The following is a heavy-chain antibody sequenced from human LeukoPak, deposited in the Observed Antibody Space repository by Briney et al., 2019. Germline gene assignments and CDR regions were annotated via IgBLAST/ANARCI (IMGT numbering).Heavy chain of an antibody. J-gene: IGHJ4*02. CDR2: IWYDGSNK. CDR3: ARPPHYDPRDLYFDY. CDR1: GFTFSSYG. Sequence: PGGSLRLSCAASGFTFSSYGMHWVRQAPGKGLEWVAVIWYDGSNKYYADSVKGRFTISRDNSKNTLYLQMNSLRAEDTAVYYCARPPHYDPRDLYFDYWGQGTLVTVSS. D-gene: IGHD3-3*01. V-gene: IGHV3-33*01.